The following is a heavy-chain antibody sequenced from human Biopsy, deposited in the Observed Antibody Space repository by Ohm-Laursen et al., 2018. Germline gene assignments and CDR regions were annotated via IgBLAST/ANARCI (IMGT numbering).Heavy chain of an antibody. CDR3: ARADMVTTIVDY. CDR2: IYHTGST. CDR1: GDSISSGGNY. J-gene: IGHJ4*02. Sequence: LSLTCTVSGDSISSGGNYWSWIRQFPGKGLEWIAYIYHTGSTYYNPSLKSRLSIAIDTSKNQFSVSLRFVTAADTAVYYCARADMVTTIVDYWGQGTLVTVSS. D-gene: IGHD5-12*01. V-gene: IGHV4-31*03.